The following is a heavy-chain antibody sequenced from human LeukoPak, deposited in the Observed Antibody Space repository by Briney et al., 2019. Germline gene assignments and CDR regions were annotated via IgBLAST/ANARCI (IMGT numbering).Heavy chain of an antibody. J-gene: IGHJ4*02. Sequence: AETLSLTCTESRGSISSYDVRWMRQAPGEGRELKRYIYYSGSTNYNPSLKSRVTISVDTSKNQFSLKLSSVTAADTAVYYCARGGAYYYDSSGTTYSEPQFDYWGQRTPVTVSS. D-gene: IGHD3-22*01. CDR3: ARGGAYYYDSSGTTYSEPQFDY. CDR2: IYYSGST. CDR1: RGSISSYD. V-gene: IGHV4-59*12.